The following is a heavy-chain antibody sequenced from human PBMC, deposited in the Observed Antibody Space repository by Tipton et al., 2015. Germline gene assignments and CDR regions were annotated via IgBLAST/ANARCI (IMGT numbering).Heavy chain of an antibody. CDR3: ACQDYDSLTRDYQTVDY. Sequence: TLSLTCAVSACSISSDNYWGWIRQPPGKGLEWIGSISHSGNTYYNPSLKSRVTMSRDTSKNQFSLKLPSVTAADTAVYYCACQDYDSLTRDYQTVDYWGQGTLVTVSS. V-gene: IGHV4-38-2*01. CDR2: ISHSGNT. D-gene: IGHD3-9*01. J-gene: IGHJ4*02. CDR1: ACSISSDNY.